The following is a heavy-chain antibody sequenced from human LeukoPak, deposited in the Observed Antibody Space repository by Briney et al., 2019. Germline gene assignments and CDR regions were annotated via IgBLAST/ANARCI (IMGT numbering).Heavy chain of an antibody. V-gene: IGHV3-21*01. CDR2: ISSSSSYI. J-gene: IGHJ6*03. CDR1: GFTFSSYS. CDR3: ARGTRGSDYYMDV. D-gene: IGHD1-1*01. Sequence: GGSLRLSCAASGFTFSSYSINWVRQAPGKGLEWVSSISSSSSYIYYADSVKGRFTISRDNAKNSLYLQMNSLRAEDTAVYYCARGTRGSDYYMDVWGKGTTVTVSS.